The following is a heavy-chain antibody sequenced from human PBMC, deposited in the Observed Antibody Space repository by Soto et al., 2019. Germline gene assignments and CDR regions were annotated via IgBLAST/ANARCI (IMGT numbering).Heavy chain of an antibody. CDR2: INHSGST. Sequence: PSETLSLTCAVYGGSFSGYYWSWIRQPPGKGLEWIGEINHSGSTNYNPSLKSRVTISVDTSKNQFSLKLSSVTAADTAVYYCARAGRPARGAARATLDYWGQGTLVTVSS. D-gene: IGHD6-6*01. J-gene: IGHJ4*02. CDR1: GGSFSGYY. V-gene: IGHV4-34*01. CDR3: ARAGRPARGAARATLDY.